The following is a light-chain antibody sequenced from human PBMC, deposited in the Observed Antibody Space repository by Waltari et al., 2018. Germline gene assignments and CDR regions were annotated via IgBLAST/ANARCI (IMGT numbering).Light chain of an antibody. V-gene: IGKV1-9*01. J-gene: IGKJ2*01. CDR2: AAS. CDR3: QQFNSHPYT. CDR1: QGISSY. Sequence: IKLTQSPSSLSASVGERVTINCRASQGISSYLAWYQQKPGKAPKLLIYAASTLQSGVPSRFSGSGSGSDFTLTISSLQPEDFAIYFCQQFNSHPYTFGQGTKLEI.